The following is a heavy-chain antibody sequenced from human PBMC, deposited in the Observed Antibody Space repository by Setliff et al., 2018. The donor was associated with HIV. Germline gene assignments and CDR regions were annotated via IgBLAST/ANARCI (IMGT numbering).Heavy chain of an antibody. Sequence: GGSLRLSCAASGFSFSTYAMHWVRQAPGKGLEWVSVISYDGSRESYADSVKGRFTISRDNSKNTLYLQMNSLGPEDTAVYYCARARTGVTMVRGAMSFWGQGTLVTVSS. CDR1: GFSFSTYA. CDR3: ARARTGVTMVRGAMSF. D-gene: IGHD3-10*01. CDR2: ISYDGSRE. J-gene: IGHJ4*02. V-gene: IGHV3-30*04.